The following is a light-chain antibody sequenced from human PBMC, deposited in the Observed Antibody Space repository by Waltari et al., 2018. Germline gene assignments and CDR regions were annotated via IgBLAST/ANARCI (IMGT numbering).Light chain of an antibody. V-gene: IGKV2-30*02. Sequence: DVVMTQSSLSLPFTPGQPASMNCRSSQSLLHSNGNTYLSWFRQKPGQPPRRLIYKVSNRDSGVPDRFSGSGAGTDFTLKISRVEAEDVGIYYCMQGTHFPPTFGQGTKVEIK. CDR3: MQGTHFPPT. CDR1: QSLLHSNGNTY. J-gene: IGKJ1*01. CDR2: KVS.